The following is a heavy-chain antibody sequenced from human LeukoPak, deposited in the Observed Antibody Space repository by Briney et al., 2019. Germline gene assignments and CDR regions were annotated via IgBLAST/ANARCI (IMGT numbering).Heavy chain of an antibody. V-gene: IGHV4-59*01. CDR2: IYYSGST. CDR1: GGSISSYY. CDR3: AREDCSGGSCSFDP. J-gene: IGHJ5*02. D-gene: IGHD2-15*01. Sequence: SETLSLTCTVSGGSISSYYWSWIRQPPGQGLEGIGYIYYSGSTNYNPSLKSRVTISVDTSKNQFSLKLSSVTAADTAVYYCAREDCSGGSCSFDPWGQGTLVTVSS.